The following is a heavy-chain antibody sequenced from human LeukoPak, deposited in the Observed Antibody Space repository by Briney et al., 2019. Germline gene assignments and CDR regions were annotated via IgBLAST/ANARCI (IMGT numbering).Heavy chain of an antibody. Sequence: SETLSLTCTVSGGSISSGYYWGWIRQSPGKGLEWIGSIYHSGSTYYNPSLRSRVTISVDMSKNQFSLRLNSVTAADTAVYYCARDGASASGSWFGPWGQGTLVIVSS. D-gene: IGHD1-26*01. CDR2: IYHSGST. CDR1: GGSISSGYY. V-gene: IGHV4-38-2*02. J-gene: IGHJ5*02. CDR3: ARDGASASGSWFGP.